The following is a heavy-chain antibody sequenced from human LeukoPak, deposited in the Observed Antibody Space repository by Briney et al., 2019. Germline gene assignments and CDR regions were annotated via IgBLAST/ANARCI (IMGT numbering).Heavy chain of an antibody. Sequence: SETLSLTCTVSGGSISSSSYYWGWIRQPPGKGLEWIGSIYYSGSTYYNPSLKSRVTISVDTSKNQFSLKLSSVTAADTAVYYCARETFGYTFDYWGQGTLVTVSS. D-gene: IGHD3-16*01. J-gene: IGHJ4*02. V-gene: IGHV4-39*07. CDR3: ARETFGYTFDY. CDR2: IYYSGST. CDR1: GGSISSSSYY.